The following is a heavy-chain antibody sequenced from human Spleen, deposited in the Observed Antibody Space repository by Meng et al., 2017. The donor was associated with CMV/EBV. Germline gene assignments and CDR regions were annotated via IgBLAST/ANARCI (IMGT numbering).Heavy chain of an antibody. Sequence: LTCAVYGGSFSSYYWSWIRQPPGKGLEWIGEINHRGNTNYNPSLTSRVTISVDTSRKQFSLKVTSVTAADTAVYYCAGDSGWQPGGYWGQGTLVTVSS. CDR2: INHRGNT. D-gene: IGHD3-10*01. CDR3: AGDSGWQPGGY. CDR1: GGSFSSYY. J-gene: IGHJ4*02. V-gene: IGHV4-34*01.